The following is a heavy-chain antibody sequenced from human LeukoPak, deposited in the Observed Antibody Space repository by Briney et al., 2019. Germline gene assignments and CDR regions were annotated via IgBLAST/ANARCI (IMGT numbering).Heavy chain of an antibody. Sequence: GGSLRLSCAASGFTFSDHYMIWLRQAPGKGLEAISYISHNGETKYYADSVKGRLSISRDNAKSSLYLQMNSLRVEDTAAYYCARDRRGYFDYWGQGTLVTVSS. CDR3: ARDRRGYFDY. CDR1: GFTFSDHY. V-gene: IGHV3-11*01. D-gene: IGHD6-13*01. J-gene: IGHJ4*02. CDR2: ISHNGETK.